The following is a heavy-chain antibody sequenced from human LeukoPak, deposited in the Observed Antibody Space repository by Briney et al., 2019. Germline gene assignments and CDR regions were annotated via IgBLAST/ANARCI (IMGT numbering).Heavy chain of an antibody. V-gene: IGHV4-39*07. CDR1: GGSISSSSYY. CDR2: IYYSGST. J-gene: IGHJ4*02. D-gene: IGHD6-13*01. CDR3: ARTGYSSRPDY. Sequence: SETLSLTCTVSGGSISSSSYYWGWIRQPPGKGLEWIGSIYYSGSTYYNPSLKSRVTISVDTSKNQFSLKLSSVTAADTAVYYCARTGYSSRPDYWGQGTLVTVSS.